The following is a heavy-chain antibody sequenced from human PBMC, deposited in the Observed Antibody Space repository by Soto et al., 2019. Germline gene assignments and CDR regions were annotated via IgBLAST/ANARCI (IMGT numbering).Heavy chain of an antibody. CDR3: ARRDAAGEDI. Sequence: QVQLVQSGAEVKKPGASVKVSCKASGYTFTSYDINWVRQATGQGLEWMGWMNPNSGNTGYAQKFQXTVXMXTNTSISTAYKELSSLRSEDTAVYYCARRDAAGEDIWGQGTMVTVSS. D-gene: IGHD3-16*01. V-gene: IGHV1-8*01. J-gene: IGHJ3*02. CDR2: MNPNSGNT. CDR1: GYTFTSYD.